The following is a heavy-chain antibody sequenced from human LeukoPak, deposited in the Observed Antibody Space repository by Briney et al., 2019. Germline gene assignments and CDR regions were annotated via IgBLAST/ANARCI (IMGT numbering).Heavy chain of an antibody. CDR1: GGSISSSSYY. V-gene: IGHV4-39*07. CDR2: IYYSGST. Sequence: PSETLSLTCTVSGGSISSSSYYWGWIRQPPGKGLEWIGSIYYSGSTYYNPSLKSRVTISVDTSKNQFSLKLSSVTAADTAVYYCARDSQVWIAAADWFDPWGQGTLVTVSS. J-gene: IGHJ5*02. D-gene: IGHD6-13*01. CDR3: ARDSQVWIAAADWFDP.